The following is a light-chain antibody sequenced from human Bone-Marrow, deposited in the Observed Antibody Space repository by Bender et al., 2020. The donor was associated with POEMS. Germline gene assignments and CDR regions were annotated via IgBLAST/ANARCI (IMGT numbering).Light chain of an antibody. CDR3: QAWDSATAYFAV. J-gene: IGLJ2*01. CDR2: QNN. Sequence: SFELTQPPSVSVSPGQTASITCSGDKLGDKYVSWYQHKAGQSPLLVIFQNNKRPSGIPERFSGSNSGNTATLTISETQALDEADYYCQAWDSATAYFAVFGGGTRLTAL. V-gene: IGLV3-1*01. CDR1: KLGDKY.